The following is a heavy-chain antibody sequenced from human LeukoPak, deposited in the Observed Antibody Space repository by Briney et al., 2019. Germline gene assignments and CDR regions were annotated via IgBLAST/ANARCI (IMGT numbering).Heavy chain of an antibody. D-gene: IGHD1-26*01. CDR3: ARLIVGATNYFDY. Sequence: SETLSLTCTVSGGSISTYYWSWIRQPPGKGLEWLGEINHSGSTNYNPSLKSRVTISVDTSKNQFSLKLSSVTAADTAVYYCARLIVGATNYFDYWGQGTLVTVSS. CDR2: INHSGST. J-gene: IGHJ4*02. CDR1: GGSISTYY. V-gene: IGHV4-34*01.